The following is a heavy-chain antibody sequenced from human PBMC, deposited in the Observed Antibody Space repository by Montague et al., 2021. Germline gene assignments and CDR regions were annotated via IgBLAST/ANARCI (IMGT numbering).Heavy chain of an antibody. CDR2: ISYNGSP. J-gene: IGHJ3*02. D-gene: IGHD3/OR15-3a*01. CDR1: GGSISRRPYE. Sequence: SETLSLTCSVSGGSISRRPYEWVWIRQPPGKGLEWIATISYNGSPYSDSALKSRVTISADTSKNQLSLRLTSVTATDTAVYYCARLTFAVGDTPEVFDIWGQGTTVTVSS. CDR3: ARLTFAVGDTPEVFDI. V-gene: IGHV4-39*01.